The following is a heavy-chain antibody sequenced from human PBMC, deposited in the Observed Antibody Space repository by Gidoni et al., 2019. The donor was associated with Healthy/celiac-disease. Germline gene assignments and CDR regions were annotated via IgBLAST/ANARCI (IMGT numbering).Heavy chain of an antibody. CDR3: AREPAGIVATPFDY. Sequence: QVQLVQSGAEVKKPGASVKVSCTASGYTFPGYYMHWVRQAPGQGLALIGGINPNSGGTNYAHKCQGRVTMTRDTSSSTAYMELSRLRSDDTAVYYCAREPAGIVATPFDYWGQGTLVTVSS. CDR2: INPNSGGT. CDR1: GYTFPGYY. V-gene: IGHV1-2*07. D-gene: IGHD5-12*01. J-gene: IGHJ4*02.